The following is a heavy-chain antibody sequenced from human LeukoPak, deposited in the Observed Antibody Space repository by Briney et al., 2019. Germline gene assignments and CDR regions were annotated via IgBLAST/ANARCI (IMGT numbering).Heavy chain of an antibody. V-gene: IGHV7-4-1*02. D-gene: IGHD2-2*01. Sequence: ASVKVSCKASGYTFTSYAMNWVRQAPGQGLEWVGWINTNTGNPTYAQGFTGRFVFSLDTSVSTAYLQISSLKAEDTAVYYCASLDLYCSSTSCSEFDYWGQGTLVTVSS. CDR2: INTNTGNP. J-gene: IGHJ4*02. CDR3: ASLDLYCSSTSCSEFDY. CDR1: GYTFTSYA.